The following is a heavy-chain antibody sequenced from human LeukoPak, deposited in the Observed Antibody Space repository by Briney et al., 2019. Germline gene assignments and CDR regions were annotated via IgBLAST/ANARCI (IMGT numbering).Heavy chain of an antibody. V-gene: IGHV3-23*01. CDR2: ISGSGGST. J-gene: IGHJ4*02. Sequence: GGSLRLSCAASGFTFSSYAMSWVRQAPGKGLEWVSAISGSGGSTYYADSVRGRFTISRDNSKNTLFLQMNSLRAEDTAVYYCARKTDTTVGGDYWGRGTLVTVSS. CDR1: GFTFSSYA. D-gene: IGHD1-26*01. CDR3: ARKTDTTVGGDY.